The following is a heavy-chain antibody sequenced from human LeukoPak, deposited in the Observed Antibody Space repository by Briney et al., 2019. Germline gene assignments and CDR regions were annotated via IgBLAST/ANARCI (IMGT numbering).Heavy chain of an antibody. Sequence: SETLSLTCTVSGGSISSGGYYWSWVRQHPGKGLEWIGYIYYSGSTYYNPSLKSRVTISVDTSKNQFSLKLSSVTAADTAVYYCARGGAYSSSWRYRPQLGFDPWGQGTLVTVSS. CDR2: IYYSGST. CDR1: GGSISSGGYY. D-gene: IGHD6-13*01. V-gene: IGHV4-31*03. J-gene: IGHJ5*02. CDR3: ARGGAYSSSWRYRPQLGFDP.